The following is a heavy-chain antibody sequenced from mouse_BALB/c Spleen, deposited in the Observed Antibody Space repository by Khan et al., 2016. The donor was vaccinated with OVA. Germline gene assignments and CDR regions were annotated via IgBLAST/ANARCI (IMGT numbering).Heavy chain of an antibody. D-gene: IGHD1-1*01. CDR2: ISGDSSTI. CDR1: GFTFSTYG. CDR3: ATSYFYGYYFDY. V-gene: IGHV5-17*02. Sequence: EVQGVESGGGLVQPGGSRKLSCAASGFTFSTYGMHWVRQAPEKVLEWVAYISGDSSTIYYADTVKGRFTISRDNPKNTLFLQMTSLMSEDTARYYCATSYFYGYYFDYWGPGTTLTVSS. J-gene: IGHJ2*01.